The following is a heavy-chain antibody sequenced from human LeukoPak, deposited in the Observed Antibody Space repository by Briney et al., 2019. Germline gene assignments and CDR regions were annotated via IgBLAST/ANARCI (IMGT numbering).Heavy chain of an antibody. J-gene: IGHJ4*02. V-gene: IGHV3-23*01. CDR3: ARVQWHFDY. CDR2: ISGTGGST. D-gene: IGHD6-19*01. Sequence: PGGSLRLSCAASVLTFSSYAMSWVRQAPGKGLEWVSAISGTGGSTYYADSVKGRFTISRDNSKNTLYLQMNSLRAEDTAVYYCARVQWHFDYWGQGTLVTVSS. CDR1: VLTFSSYA.